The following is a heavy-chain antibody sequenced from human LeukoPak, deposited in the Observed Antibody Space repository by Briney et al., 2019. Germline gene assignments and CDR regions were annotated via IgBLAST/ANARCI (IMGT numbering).Heavy chain of an antibody. J-gene: IGHJ4*02. V-gene: IGHV1-46*01. D-gene: IGHD2-2*01. CDR1: GYTFSDYY. Sequence: GASVKLSCKASGYTFSDYYIHWVRQAPGQGLEWMGMINPSGSSTSYAQKFQGRVTMTRDTSTSTVYMDLNSLRSEDTAVYFCARSIRGCSSTPCYEDYWGQGTLVTVSS. CDR3: ARSIRGCSSTPCYEDY. CDR2: INPSGSST.